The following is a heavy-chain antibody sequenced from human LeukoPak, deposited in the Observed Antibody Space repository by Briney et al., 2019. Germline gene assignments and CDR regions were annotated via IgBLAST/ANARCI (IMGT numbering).Heavy chain of an antibody. D-gene: IGHD6-13*01. CDR3: ARAKGNSWYPYYFDY. V-gene: IGHV4-61*01. CDR1: GGSVSSGSYY. J-gene: IGHJ4*02. CDR2: IYYSGST. Sequence: SETLSLTCTVSGGSVSSGSYYWSWIRQPPGKGLEWIGNIYYSGSTNYNPSLRSRVTISVDTSKNQFSLKLSSVTAADTAVYYCARAKGNSWYPYYFDYWGQRTLVTVSS.